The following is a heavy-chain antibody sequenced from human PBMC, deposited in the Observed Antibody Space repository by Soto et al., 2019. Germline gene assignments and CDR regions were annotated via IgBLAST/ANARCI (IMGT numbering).Heavy chain of an antibody. CDR1: GFTFSSHG. Sequence: GVALRLSCADSGFTFSSHGMHWVRQAQGKGLEWVAVIWYDGSNKYYADSVKGRFTISRDNSKNTLYLQMNSLRAEDTAVYYCARGIAVAGNIWFDPWGQGTLVTVSS. CDR3: ARGIAVAGNIWFDP. CDR2: IWYDGSNK. D-gene: IGHD6-19*01. J-gene: IGHJ5*02. V-gene: IGHV3-33*01.